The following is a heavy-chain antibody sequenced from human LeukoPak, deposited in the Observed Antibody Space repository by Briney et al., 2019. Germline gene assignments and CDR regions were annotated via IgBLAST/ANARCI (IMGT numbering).Heavy chain of an antibody. CDR3: AGVGATHDAFDI. CDR2: IYYSGST. D-gene: IGHD1-26*01. J-gene: IGHJ3*02. CDR1: GGSISSYY. V-gene: IGHV4-59*08. Sequence: SETLSLTCTVSGGSISSYYWSWIRQPPGKGLEWIGYIYYSGSTNYNPSLKSRVTISVDTSKNQFSLKLSSVTAADTAVYYCAGVGATHDAFDIWGQGTMVTVSS.